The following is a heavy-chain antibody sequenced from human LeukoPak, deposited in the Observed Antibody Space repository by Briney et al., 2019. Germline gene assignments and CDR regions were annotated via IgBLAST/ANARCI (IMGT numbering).Heavy chain of an antibody. J-gene: IGHJ4*02. CDR3: AKGAPPAGDFWSGYTDFDY. D-gene: IGHD3-3*01. CDR1: GFTFSSYA. CDR2: ISGCGGST. V-gene: IGHV3-23*01. Sequence: PGGSLRLSCAASGFTFSSYAMSWVRQAPAKGLEWVSAISGCGGSTYYADSVKGRFTISRDNSKNTLYLRMNSLRAADTAVYYCAKGAPPAGDFWSGYTDFDYWGEGTLVTVSS.